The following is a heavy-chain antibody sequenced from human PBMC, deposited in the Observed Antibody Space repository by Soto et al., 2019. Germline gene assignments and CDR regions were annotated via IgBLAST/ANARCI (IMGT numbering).Heavy chain of an antibody. CDR3: ARGEVGATTAFDI. V-gene: IGHV4-34*01. CDR2: INHSGST. Sequence: SETLSLTCAVYGGSFSGYSWSWIRQPPGKGLEWIGEINHSGSTNYKSSLKSRVTISVDTSKNQFSLKLSSVTAADTATYYCARGEVGATTAFDIWGQGTMVTVSS. D-gene: IGHD1-26*01. J-gene: IGHJ3*02. CDR1: GGSFSGYS.